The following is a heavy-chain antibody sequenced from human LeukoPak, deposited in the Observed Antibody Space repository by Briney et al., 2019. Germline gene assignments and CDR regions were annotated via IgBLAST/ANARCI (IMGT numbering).Heavy chain of an antibody. CDR2: IFYSGGT. D-gene: IGHD3-22*01. Sequence: PSETLSLTCTVSGGAISSYYWSWIRQPPGKGLEWIGYIFYSGGTNYNPSLQSRVTISVYTSKNQFSLKLSSVTAADTAVYYCARLKYYYDASGYRAEYFQHWGQGTLVTVSS. V-gene: IGHV4-59*01. CDR3: ARLKYYYDASGYRAEYFQH. CDR1: GGAISSYY. J-gene: IGHJ1*01.